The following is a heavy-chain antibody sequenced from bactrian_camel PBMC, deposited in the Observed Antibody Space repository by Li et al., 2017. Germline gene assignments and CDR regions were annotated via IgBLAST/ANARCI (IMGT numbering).Heavy chain of an antibody. Sequence: ESGGGSVQAGESLTLSCDASEYTERYYMGWFRQAPGKEREGVAAIDTDGMTTYAYSVKGRFTISKDNPKNTLYLQMNSLKPEDTAMYYCATDWRGMAWPPHSGDYNYWGQGTQVTVS. CDR1: EYTERYY. J-gene: IGHJ4*01. CDR3: ATDWRGMAWPPHSGDYNY. D-gene: IGHD1*01. V-gene: IGHV3S55*01. CDR2: IDTDGMT.